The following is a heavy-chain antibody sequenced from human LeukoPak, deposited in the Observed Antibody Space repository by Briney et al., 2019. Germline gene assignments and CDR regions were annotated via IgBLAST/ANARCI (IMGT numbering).Heavy chain of an antibody. CDR2: IYHSGST. J-gene: IGHJ6*04. D-gene: IGHD2-2*01. Sequence: SETLSLTCAVSGGSISSSNWWSWVRQPPGKGLEWIGEIYHSGSTNYNPSLESRVTISVDKSKNQFSLKLSSVTAADTAVYYCARQGVVVPAATYYYYYYGMDVWGKGTTVTVSS. V-gene: IGHV4-4*02. CDR3: ARQGVVVPAATYYYYYYGMDV. CDR1: GGSISSSNW.